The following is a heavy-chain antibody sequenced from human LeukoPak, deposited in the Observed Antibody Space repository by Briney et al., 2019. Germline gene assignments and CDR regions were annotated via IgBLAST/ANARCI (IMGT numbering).Heavy chain of an antibody. CDR2: ISYDGSYK. Sequence: GGSLRLSCAASEFTFSTYGRHWVRQAPGKGLEWVAVISYDGSYKFYADSVKGRFTISRDNSKSTLYLQMNSMRAEDTAVYYCAKDRYSGLNTIDYWGQGTLVTVSS. CDR3: AKDRYSGLNTIDY. J-gene: IGHJ4*02. V-gene: IGHV3-30*18. D-gene: IGHD6-13*01. CDR1: EFTFSTYG.